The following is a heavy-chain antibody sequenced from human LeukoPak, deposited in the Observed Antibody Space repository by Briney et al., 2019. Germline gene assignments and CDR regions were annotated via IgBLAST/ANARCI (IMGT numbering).Heavy chain of an antibody. Sequence: GGSLRLSCVASGVTLSNYAMSWARQAPGKGLEWVSGISSSGSGGNTYYADSVKGRFTISRDSSRNTLFLHMNTLRAEDTAIYYCAKSSYYDSSGYYREYYFDYWGQGTLVTVSS. J-gene: IGHJ4*02. CDR2: ISSSGSGGNT. CDR1: GVTLSNYA. V-gene: IGHV3-23*01. CDR3: AKSSYYDSSGYYREYYFDY. D-gene: IGHD3-22*01.